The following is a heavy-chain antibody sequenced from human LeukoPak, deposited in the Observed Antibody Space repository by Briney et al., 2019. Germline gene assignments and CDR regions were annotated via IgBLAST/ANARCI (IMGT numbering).Heavy chain of an antibody. CDR3: AKDRRGYTYNLDY. Sequence: GGSLRLSCAASGFTFSSYGMHWVRQAPGKGLEWVAVISNDGSNKYYADSVKGRFTVSRDNSKNTLYLQMNSLRAEDTAVFYCAKDRRGYTYNLDYWGQGTLVTVSS. D-gene: IGHD5-18*01. CDR1: GFTFSSYG. J-gene: IGHJ4*02. V-gene: IGHV3-30*18. CDR2: ISNDGSNK.